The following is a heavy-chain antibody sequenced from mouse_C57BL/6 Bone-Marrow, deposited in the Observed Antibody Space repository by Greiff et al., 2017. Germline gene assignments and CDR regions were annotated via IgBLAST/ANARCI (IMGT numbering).Heavy chain of an antibody. J-gene: IGHJ3*01. D-gene: IGHD1-1*01. CDR1: GYTFTSYW. CDR2: IDPNSGGT. CDR3: ARSFYYYGSEGFAY. V-gene: IGHV1-72*01. Sequence: VQLQQPGAELVKPGASVKLSCKASGYTFTSYWMHWVKQRPGRGLEWIGRIDPNSGGTKYNEKFKSKATLTVDKPSSTAYMQLSSLTSEESAVYYCARSFYYYGSEGFAYWGQGTLVTVSA.